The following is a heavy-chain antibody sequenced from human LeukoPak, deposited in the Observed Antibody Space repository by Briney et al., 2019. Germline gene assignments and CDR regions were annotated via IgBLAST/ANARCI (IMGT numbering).Heavy chain of an antibody. V-gene: IGHV3-21*01. D-gene: IGHD2-2*03. CDR1: GFTFSSYS. CDR2: ISSSSSYI. CDR3: ARDGYCSSTSCVWRRRPYYFDY. J-gene: IGHJ4*02. Sequence: GGSLRLSCAASGFTFSSYSMNWVRQAPGKGLEWVSSISSSSSYIYYADSVKGRFTISRDNAKNSLYLQMNSLRAEDTAVYYCARDGYCSSTSCVWRRRPYYFDYWGQGTLVTVSS.